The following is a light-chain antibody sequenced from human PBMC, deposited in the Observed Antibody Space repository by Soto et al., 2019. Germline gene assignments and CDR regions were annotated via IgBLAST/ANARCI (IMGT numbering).Light chain of an antibody. CDR3: QQYLSYTWT. CDR2: MAS. J-gene: IGKJ1*01. Sequence: DIQMTQSPSTLSASVGDTVIITCRASQTINRWLAWYQQKSGKAPKVLIYMASNLERGAPSRFSGSGSGTEFTLTISNLQADDFATYDCQQYLSYTWTFGQGTNVEIK. V-gene: IGKV1-5*03. CDR1: QTINRW.